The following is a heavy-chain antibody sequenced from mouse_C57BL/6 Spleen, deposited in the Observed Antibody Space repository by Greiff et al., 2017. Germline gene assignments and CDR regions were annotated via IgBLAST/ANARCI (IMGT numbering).Heavy chain of an antibody. CDR1: GYSFTDYN. Sequence: EVKLMESGPELVKPGASVKISCKASGYSFTDYNMNWVKQSNGQSLEWIGVINPNYGTTSYNQKFKGKATLTVDQSSSTAYMQLNSLTSEDSAVYYCARNYPITTVVARYFDVWGTGTTVTVSS. V-gene: IGHV1-39*01. J-gene: IGHJ1*03. D-gene: IGHD1-1*01. CDR2: INPNYGTT. CDR3: ARNYPITTVVARYFDV.